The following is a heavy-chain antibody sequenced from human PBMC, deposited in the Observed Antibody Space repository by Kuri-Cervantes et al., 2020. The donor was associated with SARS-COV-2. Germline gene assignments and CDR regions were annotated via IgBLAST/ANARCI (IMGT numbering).Heavy chain of an antibody. V-gene: IGHV1-46*01. J-gene: IGHJ6*03. D-gene: IGHD6-6*01. Sequence: ASVKVSCKASGYTFTSYYMHWVRQAPGQGLEWMGIINPSGGSTSYAQKFQGRVTMTRDTSTSTVYMELSSLRSEDTAVYYCARDQYSSSSGYYFYMDVWGNGTTVTVSS. CDR1: GYTFTSYY. CDR3: ARDQYSSSSGYYFYMDV. CDR2: INPSGGST.